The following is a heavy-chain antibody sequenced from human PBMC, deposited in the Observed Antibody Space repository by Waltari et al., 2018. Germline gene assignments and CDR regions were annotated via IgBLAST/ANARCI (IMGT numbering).Heavy chain of an antibody. V-gene: IGHV4-34*01. CDR3: ARAPPDAGAAVGWFDP. CDR2: INHSGST. Sequence: QVQLQQWGAGLLKPSEILSLTCAVYGGSFSGYYWSWIRQPPGKGLEWIGEINHSGSTNYYPSLKSRFTISVDTSKNQFSLMLSSVTAADSAVFYCARAPPDAGAAVGWFDPWGQGTLVTVSS. D-gene: IGHD1-26*01. CDR1: GGSFSGYY. J-gene: IGHJ5*02.